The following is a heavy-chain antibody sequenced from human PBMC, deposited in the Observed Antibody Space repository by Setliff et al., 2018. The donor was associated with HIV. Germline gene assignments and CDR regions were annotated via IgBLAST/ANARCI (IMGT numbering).Heavy chain of an antibody. D-gene: IGHD3-3*01. CDR3: ARIHTGHNFWPYYGVDV. Sequence: SGPTLVNPTQTLTLTCTFSGFSLSTSGVGVGWIRQPPGKALEWLALIYWDDDKRYSPSLTTRLTISKDTSKNQVVLTMTSMDPEDTATYYCARIHTGHNFWPYYGVDVWGQGTTVTVSS. V-gene: IGHV2-5*02. J-gene: IGHJ6*02. CDR1: GFSLSTSGVG. CDR2: IYWDDDK.